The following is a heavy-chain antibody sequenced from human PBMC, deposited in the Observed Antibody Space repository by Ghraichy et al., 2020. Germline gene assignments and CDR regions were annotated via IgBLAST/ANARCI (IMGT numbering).Heavy chain of an antibody. CDR2: LYHSGST. Sequence: SETLSLTCTVSGYSISSGHYWGWIRQPPGKGLEWIGSLYHSGSTYYNPSLKSRVTISLDTSKNQFSLTLNSVTAADTAVYYCARDIVSVAARPGWFDPWGQGTLVTVSS. J-gene: IGHJ5*02. CDR1: GYSISSGHY. D-gene: IGHD6-6*01. CDR3: ARDIVSVAARPGWFDP. V-gene: IGHV4-38-2*02.